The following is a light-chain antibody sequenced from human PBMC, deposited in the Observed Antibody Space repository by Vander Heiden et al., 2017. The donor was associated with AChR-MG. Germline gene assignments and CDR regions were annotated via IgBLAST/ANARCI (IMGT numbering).Light chain of an antibody. J-gene: IGLJ2*01. CDR3: QSYDSSLSVHVV. V-gene: IGLV1-40*01. CDR1: SSNIGAGYD. CDR2: GNS. Sequence: QSVLTQPPSVSGAPGQRVTISCTGSSSNIGAGYDVHWYQQLPGPAPNLLIYGNSNRPSGVPDRFSGSKSGTSASLAITGLQAEDEADYYCQSYDSSLSVHVVFGGGTKLTVL.